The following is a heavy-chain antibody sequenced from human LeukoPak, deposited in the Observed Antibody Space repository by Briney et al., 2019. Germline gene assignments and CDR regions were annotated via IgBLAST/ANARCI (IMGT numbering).Heavy chain of an antibody. CDR2: ISGSGAST. CDR1: GSTFSSYA. Sequence: GGSLRLSCAASGSTFSSYAMGWVRQAPGKGLEWVAVISGSGASTDYADSVKGRFTISRDKSKNTLYLQMNSLRAEDTAVYSCAKVVMIYLFYDAFDIWGQGTMVTVSS. V-gene: IGHV3-23*01. CDR3: AKVVMIYLFYDAFDI. D-gene: IGHD3-16*01. J-gene: IGHJ3*02.